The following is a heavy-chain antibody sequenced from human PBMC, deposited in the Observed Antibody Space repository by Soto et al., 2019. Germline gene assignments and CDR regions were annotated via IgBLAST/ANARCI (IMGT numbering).Heavy chain of an antibody. CDR1: GFSLSTSGMC. Sequence: GPTLVNPTQTLTLTCTFSGFSLSTSGMCVSWISQPPGKALEWLALIDWDDDKYYSTSLKTRLTISKDTSKNQVVLTMTNMDPVDTATYYCARIRMRGKDTAMEAPDNQYYFDYWGQGTLVTVSS. CDR3: ARIRMRGKDTAMEAPDNQYYFDY. CDR2: IDWDDDK. J-gene: IGHJ4*02. V-gene: IGHV2-70*01. D-gene: IGHD5-18*01.